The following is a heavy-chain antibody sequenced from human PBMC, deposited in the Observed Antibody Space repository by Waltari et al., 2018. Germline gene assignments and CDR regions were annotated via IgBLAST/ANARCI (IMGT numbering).Heavy chain of an antibody. CDR3: ARYYCTNGVCYGLNY. CDR2: IYYTGRT. Sequence: QVQLQESGPGLVKPSETLSLTCTVSGGSISSYYWSWIRQPPGKGLEWIGFIYYTGRTSYSPSLKSRVTMSVDTSKNQVSLTLRSVTAADTALYYCARYYCTNGVCYGLNYWGQGTLVTVSP. D-gene: IGHD2-8*01. CDR1: GGSISSYY. J-gene: IGHJ4*02. V-gene: IGHV4-59*08.